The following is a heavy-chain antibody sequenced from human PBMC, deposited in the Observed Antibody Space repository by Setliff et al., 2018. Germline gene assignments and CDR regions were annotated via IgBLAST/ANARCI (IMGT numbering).Heavy chain of an antibody. CDR1: GGSMTSYY. J-gene: IGHJ3*02. V-gene: IGHV4-59*01. D-gene: IGHD1-1*01. Sequence: SETLSLTCTVSGGSMTSYYWTWIRQPPGEGLEWIGYIFHSGNTEYNPSLKSRVTISVDTSKSQFSLKLTSVTAADTAVYYCARIRGPTGNCQEAFDIWSEGTMVTVSS. CDR2: IFHSGNT. CDR3: ARIRGPTGNCQEAFDI.